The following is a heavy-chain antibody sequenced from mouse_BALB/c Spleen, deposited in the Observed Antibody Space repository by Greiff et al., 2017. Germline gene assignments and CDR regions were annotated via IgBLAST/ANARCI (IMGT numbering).Heavy chain of an antibody. CDR3: ARKSDGYYENYYAMDY. CDR2: ISYSGST. CDR1: GYSITSDYA. D-gene: IGHD2-3*01. V-gene: IGHV3-2*02. Sequence: EVQRVESGPGLVKPSQSLSLTCTVTGYSITSDYAWNWIRQFPGNKLEWMGYISYSGSTSYNPSLKSRISITRDTSKNQFFLQLNSVTTEDTATYYCARKSDGYYENYYAMDYWGQGTSVTVSS. J-gene: IGHJ4*01.